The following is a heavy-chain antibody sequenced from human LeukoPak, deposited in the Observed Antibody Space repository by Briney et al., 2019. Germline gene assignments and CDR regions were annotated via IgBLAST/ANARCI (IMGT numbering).Heavy chain of an antibody. Sequence: SETLSLTCTVSGGSISSYYWSWIRQPAGKGLEWIGRIYTSGSTNYNPSLKSRVTMSVDTSKNQFSLKLSSVTAADTAVYHCARDRAAAGTYYYYMDVWGKGTTVTVSS. V-gene: IGHV4-4*07. J-gene: IGHJ6*03. D-gene: IGHD6-13*01. CDR1: GGSISSYY. CDR3: ARDRAAAGTYYYYMDV. CDR2: IYTSGST.